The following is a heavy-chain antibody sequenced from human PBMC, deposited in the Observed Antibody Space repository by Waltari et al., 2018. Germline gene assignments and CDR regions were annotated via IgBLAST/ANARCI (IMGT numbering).Heavy chain of an antibody. V-gene: IGHV1-2*02. Sequence: QVQLAQSGSAVTKPGASVEVSCPDFGYSFTAYFLHSVRRAPGQGLEWMGWLDPKTGDRNSAPRFQGRVTMTRDTSINTAYMKVTSLKSDDTAVYYCVRDVNDDPRGDYWGQGTLVTVSS. CDR2: LDPKTGDR. CDR3: VRDVNDDPRGDY. J-gene: IGHJ4*02. CDR1: GYSFTAYF. D-gene: IGHD1-1*01.